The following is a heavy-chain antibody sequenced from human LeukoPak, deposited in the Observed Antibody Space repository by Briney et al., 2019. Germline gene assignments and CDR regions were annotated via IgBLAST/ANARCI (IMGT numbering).Heavy chain of an antibody. D-gene: IGHD2-2*01. V-gene: IGHV4-34*01. Sequence: SETLSLTCAVYGGSFSGYYWSWIRRPPGKGLEWIGEINHSGSTNYNPSLKSRVTISVDTSKNQFSLKLSSVTAADTAVYYCARGCLVARRNQLLRGRLFDYWGQGTLVTVSS. CDR3: ARGCLVARRNQLLRGRLFDY. J-gene: IGHJ4*02. CDR2: INHSGST. CDR1: GGSFSGYY.